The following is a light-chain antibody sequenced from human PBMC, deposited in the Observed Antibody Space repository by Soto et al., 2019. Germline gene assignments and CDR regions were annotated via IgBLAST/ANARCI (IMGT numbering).Light chain of an antibody. CDR2: DVS. V-gene: IGLV2-11*01. CDR3: CSYAGSYNVV. CDR1: SSDVGGYNY. Sequence: QSALTQPRSVSGSPGQSVTISCTGTSSDVGGYNYVSWYQQHPGKAPKLMIYDVSKRPSGVPDRFSGSKSGNMASLTISGLQAEDEADYYCCSYAGSYNVVFGGGTQLTVL. J-gene: IGLJ2*01.